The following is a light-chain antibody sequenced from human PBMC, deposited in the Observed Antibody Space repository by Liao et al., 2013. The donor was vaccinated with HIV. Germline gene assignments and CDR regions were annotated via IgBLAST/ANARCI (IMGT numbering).Light chain of an antibody. CDR2: HDS. Sequence: SYVLTQPPSVSVAPGKTARITCGGNNIGSKSVHWYQQKPGQAPVLVIYHDSDRPSKIPERFSGSNSGSTATLTISRVAAGDEADYYCQAWDSITGNVFGTGTKVTVL. V-gene: IGLV3-21*01. J-gene: IGLJ1*01. CDR3: QAWDSITGNV. CDR1: NIGSKS.